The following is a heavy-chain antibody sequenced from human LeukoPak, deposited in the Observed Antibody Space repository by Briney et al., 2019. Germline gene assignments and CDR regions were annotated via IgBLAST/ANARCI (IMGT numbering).Heavy chain of an antibody. J-gene: IGHJ4*02. Sequence: ASVKVSCKACGYSLINYGITWVRQAPGQGLEWMEWISGYSDNTNYAQNLQGRVIMTTDPPTSTAYMELRNLRSDDTAVYYCARNCSDSTCLDSVDVYGAFDYWGQGTLVTVSS. CDR2: ISGYSDNT. CDR1: GYSLINYG. CDR3: ARNCSDSTCLDSVDVYGAFDY. V-gene: IGHV1-18*01. D-gene: IGHD2-15*01.